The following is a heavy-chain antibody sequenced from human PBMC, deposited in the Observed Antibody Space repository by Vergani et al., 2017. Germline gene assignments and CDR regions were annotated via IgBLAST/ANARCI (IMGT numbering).Heavy chain of an antibody. J-gene: IGHJ5*02. D-gene: IGHD2-2*01. CDR1: GFTFSSYW. Sequence: VQLVESGGGLVQPGGSLRLSCAASGFTFSSYWMHWVRQAPGKGLVWVSRINSDWSSTSYADSVKGRFTISRDNAKNTLYLQMNSLRAEDTAVYYCAKDPYCSSTSCYQVPWGQGTLVTVSS. CDR3: AKDPYCSSTSCYQVP. CDR2: INSDWSST. V-gene: IGHV3-74*01.